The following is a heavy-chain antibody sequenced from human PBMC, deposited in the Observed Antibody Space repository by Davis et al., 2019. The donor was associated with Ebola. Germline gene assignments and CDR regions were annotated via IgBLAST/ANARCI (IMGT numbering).Heavy chain of an antibody. J-gene: IGHJ5*02. Sequence: PSETLSLTCAVSGGSLSSGGYSWSWIRQPPGKGLEWIGYIYHSGSTYYNPPLKSRVTISVDRSKNQFSLKLSSVTAADTAVYYCARELQPGRWFDPWGQGTLVTVSS. CDR2: IYHSGST. CDR3: ARELQPGRWFDP. CDR1: GGSLSSGGYS. D-gene: IGHD1-26*01. V-gene: IGHV4-30-2*01.